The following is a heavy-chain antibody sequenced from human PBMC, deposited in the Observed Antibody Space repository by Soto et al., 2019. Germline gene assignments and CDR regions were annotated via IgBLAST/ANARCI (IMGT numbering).Heavy chain of an antibody. D-gene: IGHD5-12*01. CDR2: IYYSGST. V-gene: IGHV4-30-4*01. CDR1: GGSISSGDYY. Sequence: SETLSLTCTVSGGSISSGDYYWSWIRQPPGKGLEWIGYIYYSGSTYYNPSLKSRVTISVDTSKNQFSLKLSSVTAADTAVYYCARAGRWLSKKAPVDYWGQGTLVTVSS. CDR3: ARAGRWLSKKAPVDY. J-gene: IGHJ4*02.